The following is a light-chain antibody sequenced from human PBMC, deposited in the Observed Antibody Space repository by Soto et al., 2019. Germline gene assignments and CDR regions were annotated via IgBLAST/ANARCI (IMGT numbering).Light chain of an antibody. CDR1: SSDVGAYNY. CDR3: CSYADNYSYV. Sequence: ALTHPRSVSWSPGQSVTISCTGTSSDVGAYNYVSWYQQHPGKAPKLMTYDVSKRPSGVPDRFSGSKSGNTASLTISGLQAEDEADYYCCSYADNYSYVFGTGTKVTVL. CDR2: DVS. J-gene: IGLJ1*01. V-gene: IGLV2-11*01.